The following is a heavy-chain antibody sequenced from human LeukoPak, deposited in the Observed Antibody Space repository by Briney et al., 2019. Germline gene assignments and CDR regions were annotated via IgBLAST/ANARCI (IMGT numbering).Heavy chain of an antibody. J-gene: IGHJ4*02. CDR1: GFTVSSNY. D-gene: IGHD3-22*01. CDR3: ARDYYDSSGAGSL. Sequence: GGSLRLSCAASGFTVSSNYMSWVRQAPGKGLEWVSVIYSGGSTYYADSVKGRFTISRDNSKNTLYLQMNSLRAEDTAVYYCARDYYDSSGAGSLWGQGTLITVSS. V-gene: IGHV3-66*02. CDR2: IYSGGST.